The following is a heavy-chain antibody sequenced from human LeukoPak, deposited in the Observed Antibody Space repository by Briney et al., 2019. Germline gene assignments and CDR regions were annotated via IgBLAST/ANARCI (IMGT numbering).Heavy chain of an antibody. V-gene: IGHV3-30*04. J-gene: IGHJ6*02. D-gene: IGHD3-9*01. CDR3: ARGGAYYDILTGYQIETYGMDV. Sequence: PGGSLRLSCAASGFTFSSYAMHWVRQAPDKGLEWVAVISYDGSNKYYADSVKGRFTISRDNSKNTLYLQMNSLRTEDTAVYYCARGGAYYDILTGYQIETYGMDVWGQGTTVTVSS. CDR2: ISYDGSNK. CDR1: GFTFSSYA.